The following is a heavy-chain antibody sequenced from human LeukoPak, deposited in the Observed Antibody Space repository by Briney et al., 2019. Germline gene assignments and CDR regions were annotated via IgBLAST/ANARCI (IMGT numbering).Heavy chain of an antibody. CDR3: AKFGTAGPHFDY. CDR1: GFTFSSYA. Sequence: PGGSLRLSCAASGFTFSSYAMSWVRQAPGKGLGWVSAISGNGGSTYYADSVKGRFTISRDNSKNTLYLQMNSLRAEDTAVYYCAKFGTAGPHFDYWGQGTLVTVSS. V-gene: IGHV3-23*01. J-gene: IGHJ4*02. CDR2: ISGNGGST. D-gene: IGHD6-13*01.